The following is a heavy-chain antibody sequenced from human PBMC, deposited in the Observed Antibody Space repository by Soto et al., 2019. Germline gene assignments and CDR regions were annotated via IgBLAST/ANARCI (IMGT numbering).Heavy chain of an antibody. CDR1: GGSISSGGHS. CDR2: ISYSGST. CDR3: ARVGPWVPYYYDSSPYTFENWFDP. J-gene: IGHJ5*02. Sequence: SETLSLTCAVSGGSISSGGHSWTWLRQSPGRGLEWIGYISYSGSTYYNPSLKSRVTISADTSKNQFSLRMNSMIAADTAVYYCARVGPWVPYYYDSSPYTFENWFDPWGQGTLVTVSS. V-gene: IGHV4-61*08. D-gene: IGHD3-22*01.